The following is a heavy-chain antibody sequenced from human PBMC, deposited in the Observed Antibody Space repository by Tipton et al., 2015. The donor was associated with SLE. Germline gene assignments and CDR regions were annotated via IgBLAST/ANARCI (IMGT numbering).Heavy chain of an antibody. CDR2: MYNGGST. CDR1: GASVSSHY. D-gene: IGHD6-13*01. J-gene: IGHJ6*03. V-gene: IGHV4-59*02. Sequence: TLSLTCNVSGASVSSHYWSWIRQPPGKGLEWIGYMYNGGSTLYNPSLKSRVSISVDTSKNQFSLKLNSVTAADTAVYYCARGGAAAAYYYYMDVWGKGTTVTVSS. CDR3: ARGGAAAAYYYYMDV.